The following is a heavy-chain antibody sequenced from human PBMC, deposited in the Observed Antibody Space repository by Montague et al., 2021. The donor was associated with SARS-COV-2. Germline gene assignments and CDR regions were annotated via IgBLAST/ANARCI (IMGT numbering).Heavy chain of an antibody. D-gene: IGHD3-10*01. CDR3: ARDRPLLWFGEPLDYYGMDV. V-gene: IGHV3-53*01. J-gene: IGHJ6*02. CDR1: GFTVSSNY. CDR2: IYSGGST. Sequence: SLRLSCAASGFTVSSNYMSWVRQAPGKGLEWVSVIYSGGSTYYADSVKGRFTISRDNSKNTLYLQMNSLRAEDTAVYYCARDRPLLWFGEPLDYYGMDVWGQGTTVTVSS.